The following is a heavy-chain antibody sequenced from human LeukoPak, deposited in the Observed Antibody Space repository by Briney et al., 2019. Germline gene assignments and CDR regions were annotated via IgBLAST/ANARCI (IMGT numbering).Heavy chain of an antibody. J-gene: IGHJ4*02. CDR1: GFTFSGYA. V-gene: IGHV3-23*01. CDR2: ISGSGGST. D-gene: IGHD5-24*01. CDR3: AKDEGPKMATIKDY. Sequence: GGSLRLSCAASGFTFSGYAMSWVRQAPGKGLEWVSAISGSGGSTYYADSVKGRFTISRDNSKNTLYLQMNSLRAEDTAVYYCAKDEGPKMATIKDYWGQGTLVTVSS.